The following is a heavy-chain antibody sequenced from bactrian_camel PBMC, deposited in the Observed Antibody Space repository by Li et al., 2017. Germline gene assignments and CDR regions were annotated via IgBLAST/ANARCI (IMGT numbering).Heavy chain of an antibody. J-gene: IGHJ4*01. Sequence: HVQLVESGGGLVQPGESLRLSCEVSGYTYPFICMGWFRQAPGKEREGIATISTDASSFYYSDAVKGRFTISQDNAKNTLYLQMNSLKPEDTAMYYCGLDPRPEGQPSSCGRPGGYEYSYWGRGTQVTVS. CDR3: GLDPRPEGQPSSCGRPGGYEYSY. CDR1: GYTYPFIC. CDR2: ISTDASSF. V-gene: IGHV3S54*01.